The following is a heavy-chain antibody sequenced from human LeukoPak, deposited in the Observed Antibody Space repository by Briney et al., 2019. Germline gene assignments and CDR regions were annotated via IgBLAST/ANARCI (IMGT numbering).Heavy chain of an antibody. CDR2: IRHDGNNK. V-gene: IGHV3-30*02. CDR1: GFTFSTYG. CDR3: ANSWDVWY. Sequence: QPGGSLRLSCATSGFTFSTYGMHWVRQAPGKELEWVAFIRHDGNNKYYADSVKGRFTISRDNSRNTLYLQMNSLRAEDTAVYHCANSWDVWYWGQGTLVSVSS. J-gene: IGHJ4*02. D-gene: IGHD3-16*01.